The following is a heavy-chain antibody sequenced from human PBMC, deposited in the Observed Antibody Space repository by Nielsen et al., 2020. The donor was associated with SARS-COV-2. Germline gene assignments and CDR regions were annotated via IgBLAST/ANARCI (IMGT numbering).Heavy chain of an antibody. CDR3: ARVGPRSVGNVGRGVTYDY. Sequence: ASVKVSCKASGYTFTGYYMHWVRQAPGQGLEWMGRINPNSGGTNYAQKFQGRVTMTRDTSISTAYMELSRLRSDDTAVYYCARVGPRSVGNVGRGVTYDYWSQGTLVTVSS. CDR1: GYTFTGYY. J-gene: IGHJ4*02. D-gene: IGHD3-10*01. V-gene: IGHV1-2*06. CDR2: INPNSGGT.